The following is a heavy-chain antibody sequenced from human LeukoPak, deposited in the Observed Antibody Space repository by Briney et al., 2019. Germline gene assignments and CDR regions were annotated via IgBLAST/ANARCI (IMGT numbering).Heavy chain of an antibody. CDR1: GYTFTSYG. CDR2: ISAYNGNT. J-gene: IGHJ6*03. Sequence: ASVKVSCKASGYTFTSYGISWVRQAPGQGLEWMGWISAYNGNTNYAQKLQGRVTMTTDTSTSTAYMELRSLRSDDTAVYYCARKAYCGGDCWGIYYYYYMDVWGKGTTVTVSS. D-gene: IGHD2-21*02. V-gene: IGHV1-18*01. CDR3: ARKAYCGGDCWGIYYYYYMDV.